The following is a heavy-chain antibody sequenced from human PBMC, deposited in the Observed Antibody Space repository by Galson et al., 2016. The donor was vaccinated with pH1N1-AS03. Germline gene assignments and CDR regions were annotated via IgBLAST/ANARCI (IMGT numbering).Heavy chain of an antibody. Sequence: SLRLSCAASGFTFSNYWMHWIRQVPEKGLVWVSHISSDGTKSDYADSAKGRFTIYRDTAKNTLYLQMSSLAVEDTAVYYCVRDRGGPAECWGQGTLVTVSS. J-gene: IGHJ4*02. D-gene: IGHD3-16*01. CDR1: GFTFSNYW. CDR2: ISSDGTKS. V-gene: IGHV3-74*01. CDR3: VRDRGGPAEC.